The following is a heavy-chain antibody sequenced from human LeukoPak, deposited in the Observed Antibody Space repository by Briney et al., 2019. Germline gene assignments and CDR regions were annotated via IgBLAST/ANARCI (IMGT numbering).Heavy chain of an antibody. Sequence: SETLSLTCAVYGVSLNNYYWSWIRQSPGKGLQWIGEAILGGGTDYSPSLKSRVTISIDTSRNQISLRLTSVTAADTAMYYCAMVLCQSGRPGPWAQGTLVTVSS. CDR1: GVSLNNYY. V-gene: IGHV4-34*12. CDR2: AILGGGT. J-gene: IGHJ5*02. CDR3: AMVLCQSGRPGP. D-gene: IGHD3-10*01.